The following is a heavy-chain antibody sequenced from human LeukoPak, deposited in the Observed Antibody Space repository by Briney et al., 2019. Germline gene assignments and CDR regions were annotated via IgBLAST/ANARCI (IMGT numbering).Heavy chain of an antibody. CDR3: ASLRYHKTRDAFDI. CDR1: GYTFTGYA. V-gene: IGHV7-4-1*02. J-gene: IGHJ3*02. CDR2: INTNTGNP. Sequence: ASVKVSCKASGYTFTGYAMNWVRQAPGQGLEWMGWINTNTGNPTYAQGFTGRFVFSLDTSVSTAYLQISSLKAEDTAVYYCASLRYHKTRDAFDIWGQGTMVTVSS. D-gene: IGHD3-9*01.